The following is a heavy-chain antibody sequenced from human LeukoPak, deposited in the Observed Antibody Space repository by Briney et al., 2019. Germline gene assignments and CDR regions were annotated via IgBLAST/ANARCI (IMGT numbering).Heavy chain of an antibody. CDR3: ARDLYYDFWSAASSGYFDY. Sequence: GASVKVSCKASGYTFTSYDINWVRQATGQGPEWMGWMNPNSGGTNYAQKFQGRVTMTRDTSISTAYMELSRLRSDDTAVYYCARDLYYDFWSAASSGYFDYWGQGTLVTVSS. CDR1: GYTFTSYD. D-gene: IGHD3-3*01. J-gene: IGHJ4*02. V-gene: IGHV1-2*02. CDR2: MNPNSGGT.